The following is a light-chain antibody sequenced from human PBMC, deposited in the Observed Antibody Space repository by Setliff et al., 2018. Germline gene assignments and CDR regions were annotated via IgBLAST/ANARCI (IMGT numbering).Light chain of an antibody. J-gene: IGLJ1*01. CDR3: NAYASDTTYV. Sequence: QSALAQPASVSGSPGQSITISCSGTSSDVGSYDLVSWYQQHPGKAPKLTIYGVSDRPSGVSSRFSGSKSGNTAYLTISGLQTEDEAEYYCNAYASDTTYVFGSGTKGTVL. V-gene: IGLV2-14*03. CDR2: GVS. CDR1: SSDVGSYDL.